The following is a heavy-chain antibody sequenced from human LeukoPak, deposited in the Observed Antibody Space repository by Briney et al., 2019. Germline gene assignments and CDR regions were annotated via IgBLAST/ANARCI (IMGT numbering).Heavy chain of an antibody. CDR3: ARDMIVVAYYFDY. V-gene: IGHV3-30-3*01. J-gene: IGHJ4*02. CDR1: GFTFSSYA. Sequence: GGSLRLSCAASGFTFSSYAMHWVRQAPGRGLEWVAVISYDGSNKYYADSVKGRFTISRDNSKNTLYLQMNSLRAEDTAVYYCARDMIVVAYYFDYWGQGTLVTVSS. D-gene: IGHD3-22*01. CDR2: ISYDGSNK.